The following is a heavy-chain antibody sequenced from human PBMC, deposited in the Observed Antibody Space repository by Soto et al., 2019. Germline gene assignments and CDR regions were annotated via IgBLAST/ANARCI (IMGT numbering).Heavy chain of an antibody. J-gene: IGHJ6*02. CDR1: GGSFSGYY. V-gene: IGHV4-34*01. D-gene: IGHD2-8*01. Sequence: SETLSLTCAVYGGSFSGYYWSWIRQPPGKGLEWIGEINPSGSTNYNPSLKSRVTISVDTSKNQFSLKLSSVTAADTAVYYCARAKGCTNGVGYYPPPYYYFGMDVWGQGTTVTVS. CDR2: INPSGST. CDR3: ARAKGCTNGVGYYPPPYYYFGMDV.